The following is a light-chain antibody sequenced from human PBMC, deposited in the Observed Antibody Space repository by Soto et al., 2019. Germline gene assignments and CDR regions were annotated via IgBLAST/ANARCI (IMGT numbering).Light chain of an antibody. J-gene: IGKJ1*01. Sequence: DIQMTQSPSTLSASVGGRVTITCRTSQSISSWLAWYQQKPGKAPKLLIYDASSLESGVPSRFSGSGSGTEFTLTISSLQHDDFATYYCQQYNSYPWTFGQGTKVDIK. CDR2: DAS. CDR3: QQYNSYPWT. V-gene: IGKV1-5*01. CDR1: QSISSW.